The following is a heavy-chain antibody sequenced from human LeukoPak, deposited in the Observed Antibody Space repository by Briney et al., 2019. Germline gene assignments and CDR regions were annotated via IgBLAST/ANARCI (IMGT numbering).Heavy chain of an antibody. CDR1: GGSFSGYY. CDR2: INHSGST. D-gene: IGHD3-10*01. J-gene: IGHJ4*02. CDR3: ARRKLADYYGSGSYYND. V-gene: IGHV4-34*01. Sequence: SETLSLTCAVYGGSFSGYYWSWIRQPPGKGLEWIGEINHSGSTNYNPSLKSRVIISVDTSKNQFSLKLSSVTAADTAVYYCARRKLADYYGSGSYYNDWGQGTLVTVSS.